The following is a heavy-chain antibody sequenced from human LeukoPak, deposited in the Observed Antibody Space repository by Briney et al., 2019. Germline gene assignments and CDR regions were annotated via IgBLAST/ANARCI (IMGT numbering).Heavy chain of an antibody. D-gene: IGHD4-17*01. CDR3: ANNLYCGDYGKDNY. CDR2: INPNSGGT. Sequence: ASVKVSCKASRYTFTGYYMHWVRQAPGQGLEWMGRINPNSGGTNYAQKFQGRVTMTRDTSISTAYMELSRLRSDDTAVYYCANNLYCGDYGKDNYWGQGTLVTVSS. CDR1: RYTFTGYY. J-gene: IGHJ4*02. V-gene: IGHV1-2*06.